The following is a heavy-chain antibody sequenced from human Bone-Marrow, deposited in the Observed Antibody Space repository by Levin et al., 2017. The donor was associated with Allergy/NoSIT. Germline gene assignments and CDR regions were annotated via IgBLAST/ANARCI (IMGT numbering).Heavy chain of an antibody. Sequence: GGSLRLSCAASGFTFSSYSMNWVRQAPGKGLEWVSSISSSSSYIYYADSVKGRFTISRDNAKNSLYLQMNSLRAEDTAVYYCARSLHPDSSGYWHAFDIWGQGTMVTVSS. V-gene: IGHV3-21*01. D-gene: IGHD3-22*01. CDR1: GFTFSSYS. J-gene: IGHJ3*02. CDR3: ARSLHPDSSGYWHAFDI. CDR2: ISSSSSYI.